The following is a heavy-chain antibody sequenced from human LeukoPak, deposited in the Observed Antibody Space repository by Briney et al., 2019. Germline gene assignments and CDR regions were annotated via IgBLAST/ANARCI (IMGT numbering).Heavy chain of an antibody. CDR1: GYTFTGYY. J-gene: IGHJ4*02. CDR3: ARHPYSGSYHFDY. D-gene: IGHD1-26*01. CDR2: IHPNSGGT. V-gene: IGHV1-2*02. Sequence: ASVKVSCKASGYTFTGYYIHWVRQAPAQGLEWMGWIHPNSGGTFYAQKFQGRVTMTRDTSISTVYMELSRLRSDDTAVYYCARHPYSGSYHFDYWGQGTLVTVSS.